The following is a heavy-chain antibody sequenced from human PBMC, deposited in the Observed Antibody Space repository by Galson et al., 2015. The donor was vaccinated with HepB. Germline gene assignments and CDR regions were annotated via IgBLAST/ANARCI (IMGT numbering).Heavy chain of an antibody. J-gene: IGHJ6*03. V-gene: IGHV4-59*02. CDR2: IYYSGST. Sequence: TLSLPCTVPDDSVPSRYWNWIRQPPGRGLEWNGHIYYSGSTNYNPSLKSRVTIPVDASKNQFSLRLNSVTAADTAVYYCARDYYYYTDVWGKGTTVTVSS. CDR1: DDSVPSRY. CDR3: ARDYYYYTDV.